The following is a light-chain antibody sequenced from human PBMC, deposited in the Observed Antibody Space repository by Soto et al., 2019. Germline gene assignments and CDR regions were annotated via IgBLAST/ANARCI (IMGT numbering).Light chain of an antibody. V-gene: IGKV1-39*01. CDR3: QQSYSTART. CDR1: QSISNY. CDR2: AVS. J-gene: IGKJ2*01. Sequence: DIQMTQSPSSLSASVGDRVTITCRASQSISNYLNWYQQKPVKAPNLLIYAVSSLRSGVPSRFSGSGSGTDFTLTISSLQPEDFATYYCQQSYSTARTFGQGTKLEIK.